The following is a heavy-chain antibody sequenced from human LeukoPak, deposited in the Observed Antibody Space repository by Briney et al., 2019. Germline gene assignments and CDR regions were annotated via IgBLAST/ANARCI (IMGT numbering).Heavy chain of an antibody. CDR3: ARGPGCSSTSCPPGWFDP. CDR2: INHSGSI. CDR1: GGSFSGYY. D-gene: IGHD2-2*01. V-gene: IGHV4-34*01. Sequence: PSETLSLTCAVYGGSFSGYYWSWIHQPPGRRLEWIGEINHSGSINYNPSLKSRVAISVDTSKNQFSLKLSSVTAADTAVYYCARGPGCSSTSCPPGWFDPWGQGTLVTVSS. J-gene: IGHJ5*02.